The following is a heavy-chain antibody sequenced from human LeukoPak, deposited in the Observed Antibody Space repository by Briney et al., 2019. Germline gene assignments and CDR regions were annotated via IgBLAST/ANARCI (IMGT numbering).Heavy chain of an antibody. CDR1: GFTFSRSA. Sequence: GGSLRLSCAVTGFTFSRSAMHWVRQAPGKGLEYVSAISGNGGSTYYANSVKGRFTIPRDNSKNTVFLQMGSLRTEDMAVYYCARGEPDCAGDCPYWYLDLWGRGTLVTVSS. CDR2: ISGNGGST. CDR3: ARGEPDCAGDCPYWYLDL. D-gene: IGHD2-21*02. V-gene: IGHV3-64*01. J-gene: IGHJ2*01.